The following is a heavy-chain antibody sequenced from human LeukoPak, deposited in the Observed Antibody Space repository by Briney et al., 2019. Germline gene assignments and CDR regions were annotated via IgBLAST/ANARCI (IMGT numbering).Heavy chain of an antibody. D-gene: IGHD5-18*01. Sequence: PSETLSLTCTVSGGSISSSSAYWGWIRQPPGKGLEWIGSIYYSKNTYYNPSLKSRVTISADTSKNQFSLTLGSVSATDTAVYYCVSPRGLSYGYFDYWGQGTLVTVSS. CDR1: GGSISSSSAY. CDR2: IYYSKNT. V-gene: IGHV4-39*01. J-gene: IGHJ4*02. CDR3: VSPRGLSYGYFDY.